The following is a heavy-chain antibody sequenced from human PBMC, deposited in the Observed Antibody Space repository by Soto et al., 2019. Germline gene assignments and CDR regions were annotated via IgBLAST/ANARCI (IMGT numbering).Heavy chain of an antibody. D-gene: IGHD1-26*01. CDR1: GDSISSNGYY. J-gene: IGHJ4*02. V-gene: IGHV4-31*03. Sequence: SETLSLTCTVSGDSISSNGYYWSWIRQHPGKGLEWIGYIYYSGSTYYNPSLKSRVTISLDTSKKQFSLKLSSVTAADTAVYYCAKDWVGGSNNYQLDYWGQGTAVTVSS. CDR2: IYYSGST. CDR3: AKDWVGGSNNYQLDY.